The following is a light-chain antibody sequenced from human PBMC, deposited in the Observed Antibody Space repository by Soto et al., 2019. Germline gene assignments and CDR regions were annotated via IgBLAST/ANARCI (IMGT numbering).Light chain of an antibody. CDR3: CSYARSSTYV. J-gene: IGLJ1*01. V-gene: IGLV2-23*02. Sequence: QSVLTQPASVSGSPGQSITISCTGTSSEVGSYNLVSWYQQHPGKAPKLMIYEVSKRPSGLSNRFSASKSGNTASLTISGLQAEDEADYYCCSYARSSTYVFGTGTKVTVL. CDR1: SSEVGSYNL. CDR2: EVS.